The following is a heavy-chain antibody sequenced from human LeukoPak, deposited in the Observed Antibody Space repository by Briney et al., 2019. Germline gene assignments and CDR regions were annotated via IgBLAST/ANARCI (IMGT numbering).Heavy chain of an antibody. CDR1: GYTFTGYY. CDR3: ASPLKRTGYCSSTSCYRNYYYYMDV. Sequence: GASVKVSCKASGYTFTGYYMHWVRQAPGQGPEWMGWINPNSGGTNYAQKFQGRVTMTRDTSISTAYMELSRLRSDDTAVYYCASPLKRTGYCSSTSCYRNYYYYMDVWGKGTTVTVSS. V-gene: IGHV1-2*02. D-gene: IGHD2-2*01. J-gene: IGHJ6*03. CDR2: INPNSGGT.